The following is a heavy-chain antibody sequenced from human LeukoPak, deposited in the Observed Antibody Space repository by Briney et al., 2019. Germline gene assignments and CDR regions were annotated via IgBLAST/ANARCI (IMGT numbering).Heavy chain of an antibody. Sequence: GASVKVSCKASGYTFTGYYMHWVRQAPGQGLEWMGRINPNSGGTNYAQKFQGRVTMTRDTSISTAYMELSRLRSDDTAVYYCARDREHDFWSGSDYWGQGTLVTVSS. V-gene: IGHV1-2*06. CDR1: GYTFTGYY. CDR2: INPNSGGT. CDR3: ARDREHDFWSGSDY. D-gene: IGHD3-3*01. J-gene: IGHJ4*02.